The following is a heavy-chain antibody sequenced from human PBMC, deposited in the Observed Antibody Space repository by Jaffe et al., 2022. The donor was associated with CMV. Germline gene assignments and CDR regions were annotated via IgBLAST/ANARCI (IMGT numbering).Heavy chain of an antibody. Sequence: EVQLVESGGGLVQPGRSLRLSCAASGFTFDDYAMHWVRQAPGKGLEWVSGISWNSGSIGYADSVKGRFTISRDNAKNSLYLQMNSLRAEDTALYYCAKDTYYYDSSGPDYYYYGMDVWGQGTTVTVSS. D-gene: IGHD3-22*01. J-gene: IGHJ6*02. CDR3: AKDTYYYDSSGPDYYYYGMDV. CDR1: GFTFDDYA. CDR2: ISWNSGSI. V-gene: IGHV3-9*01.